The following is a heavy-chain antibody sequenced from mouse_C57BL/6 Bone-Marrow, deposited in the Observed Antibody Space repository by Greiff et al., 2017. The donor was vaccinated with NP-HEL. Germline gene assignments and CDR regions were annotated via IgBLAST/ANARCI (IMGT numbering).Heavy chain of an antibody. V-gene: IGHV1-81*01. CDR3: GSPSYSSPYWYFDV. CDR2: IYPSSGNT. Sequence: QVQLQQPGAELARPGASVKLSCKASGYTFTSYGISWVKQRTGQGLEWIGEIYPSSGNTYYNEKFKGKATLTADKSSSTAYMQLRSLTSEDSAVFCCGSPSYSSPYWYFDVWGTGTTVTVSS. D-gene: IGHD2-5*01. CDR1: GYTFTSYG. J-gene: IGHJ1*03.